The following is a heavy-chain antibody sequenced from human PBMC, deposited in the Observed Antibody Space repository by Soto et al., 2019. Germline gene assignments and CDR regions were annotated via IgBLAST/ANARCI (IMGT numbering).Heavy chain of an antibody. CDR2: IYYSGIT. CDR1: GGSISTSSYY. J-gene: IGHJ5*02. V-gene: IGHV4-39*01. CDR3: ARRSNLASGALGWFDP. Sequence: PSETLSLTCTVSGGSISTSSYYWGWIRQPPGKGLEWIGSIYYSGITYYNASLKSRVTISVHTSKNQFSLKLSSVTAADTAVYYCARRSNLASGALGWFDPWGQGTLVTVSS. D-gene: IGHD3-3*02.